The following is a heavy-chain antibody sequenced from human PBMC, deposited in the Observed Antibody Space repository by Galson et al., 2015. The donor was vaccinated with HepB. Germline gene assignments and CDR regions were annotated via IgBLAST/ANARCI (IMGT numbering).Heavy chain of an antibody. J-gene: IGHJ6*03. CDR2: INPNSGGT. Sequence: SVKVSCKASGYTFTGYYMHWVRQAPGQGLEWMGWINPNSGGTNYAQKFQGRVTMTRDTSISTAYMELSRLRSDDTAVYYCARRGVYGDYDPDYYYYYMDVWGKGTTVTVSS. CDR1: GYTFTGYY. D-gene: IGHD4-17*01. V-gene: IGHV1-2*02. CDR3: ARRGVYGDYDPDYYYYYMDV.